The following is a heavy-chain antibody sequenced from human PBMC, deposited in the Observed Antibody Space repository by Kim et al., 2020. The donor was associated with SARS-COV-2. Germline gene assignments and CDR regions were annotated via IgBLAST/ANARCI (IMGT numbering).Heavy chain of an antibody. CDR2: INCSGGNP. V-gene: IGHV3-23*01. CDR1: GINFRSYA. J-gene: IGHJ4*02. CDR3: AKATDATSWYVFDQ. Sequence: GGSLRLSCAASGINFRSYAMSWVRQAPGKGLEWVSAINCSGGNPYYADSVKGRFTISRDNSKNTLYLQMNSLRAEDTAAYFCAKATDATSWYVFDQWGQGTPVPLSS. D-gene: IGHD6-13*01.